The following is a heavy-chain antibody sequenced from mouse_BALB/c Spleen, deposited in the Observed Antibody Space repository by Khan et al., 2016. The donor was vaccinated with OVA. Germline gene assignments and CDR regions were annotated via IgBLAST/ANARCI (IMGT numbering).Heavy chain of an antibody. Sequence: QVQLQQSGPGLVQPSQSLSITCTVSGFSLTTYGVHWVRQSPAKGLEWLGVIWSGGTTDYSAAFISRLSITKDNSKSQVFFKMNSLQANDTAIYYCGRNYDYDEGLAYWGQGTLVTVSA. D-gene: IGHD2-4*01. CDR3: GRNYDYDEGLAY. J-gene: IGHJ3*01. CDR2: IWSGGTT. CDR1: GFSLTTYG. V-gene: IGHV2-2*02.